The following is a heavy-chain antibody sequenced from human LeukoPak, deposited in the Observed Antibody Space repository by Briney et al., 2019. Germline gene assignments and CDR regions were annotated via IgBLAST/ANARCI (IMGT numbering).Heavy chain of an antibody. CDR2: IYHSGST. Sequence: SETLSLTCTVSGYPISSGYYWGWIRQPPGKGLEWIGSIYHSGSTYYNPSLKSRVTISVDTSKNQFSLKLSSVTAADTAVYYCARSYYDSSGYFGYWGQGTLVTVSS. J-gene: IGHJ4*02. CDR3: ARSYYDSSGYFGY. CDR1: GYPISSGYY. D-gene: IGHD3-22*01. V-gene: IGHV4-38-2*02.